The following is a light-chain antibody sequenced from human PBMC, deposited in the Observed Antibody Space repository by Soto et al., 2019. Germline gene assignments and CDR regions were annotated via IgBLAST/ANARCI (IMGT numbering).Light chain of an antibody. Sequence: EIGMTQSPAALSVSTGERATLSCRASQSVSSNLAWYQQKPGQAPRLLIYGASSRATGIPDRFSGGGSGTDFTLTISRLEPEDFAVYYCQQFSSYPLTFGGGTKVDVK. J-gene: IGKJ4*01. V-gene: IGKV3-20*01. CDR1: QSVSSN. CDR3: QQFSSYPLT. CDR2: GAS.